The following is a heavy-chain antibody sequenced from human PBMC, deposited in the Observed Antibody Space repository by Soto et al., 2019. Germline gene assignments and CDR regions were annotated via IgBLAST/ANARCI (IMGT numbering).Heavy chain of an antibody. J-gene: IGHJ3*02. CDR2: IIPIFGTA. V-gene: IGHV1-69*06. CDR3: AIDICDVVFITTHAFVI. CDR1: GGTFSSYA. D-gene: IGHD3-22*01. Sequence: SVKVSCKASGGTFSSYAISWVRQAPGQGLEWMGGIIPIFGTANYAQKFQGRVTITADKSTSTAYMELSSLRSEDTAVYYCAIDICDVVFITTHAFVIWGQGTMVTVSS.